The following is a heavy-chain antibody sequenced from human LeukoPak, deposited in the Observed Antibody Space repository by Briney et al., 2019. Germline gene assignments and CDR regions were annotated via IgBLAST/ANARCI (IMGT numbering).Heavy chain of an antibody. CDR1: GGSISSSNYY. CDR3: ARLTPDKTSSRQRRPFDY. CDR2: IYHSGSI. J-gene: IGHJ4*02. Sequence: SETLSLTCTVSGGSISSSNYYWGWIRQPPGKGLEWVGTIYHSGSIYYNPSLKSRVTISEEPSKNQFSLKLSSVTAADTAVYYCARLTPDKTSSRQRRPFDYWGQGTLVTVSS. D-gene: IGHD6-25*01. V-gene: IGHV4-39*07.